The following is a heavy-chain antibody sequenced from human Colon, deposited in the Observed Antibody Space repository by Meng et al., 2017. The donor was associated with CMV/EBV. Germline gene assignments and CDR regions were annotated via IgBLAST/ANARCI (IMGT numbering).Heavy chain of an antibody. CDR3: ARVQYCSSTSCYTCDA. V-gene: IGHV3-30-3*01. CDR2: ITYDGYNK. CDR1: GFTFNTYA. D-gene: IGHD2-2*02. Sequence: GESLKISCAASGFTFNTYAMHWVRQAPGKGLEWVAVITYDGYNKYYADSVKGRFTISRDNAKNSLYLQMNSLRAEDTAVYYCARVQYCSSTSCYTCDAWGQGTTVTVSS. J-gene: IGHJ6*02.